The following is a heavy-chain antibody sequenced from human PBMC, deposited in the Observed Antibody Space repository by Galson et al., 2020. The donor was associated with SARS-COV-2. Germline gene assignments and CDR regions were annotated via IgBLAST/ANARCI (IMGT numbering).Heavy chain of an antibody. D-gene: IGHD6-13*01. V-gene: IGHV1-18*01. Sequence: ASVKVSCKASGYTFSSYDFSWVRQAPGQGLEWMGWIRVYTGDTNYAHNLQDRVTMTTDTSTKTAYLEVRSLRSDDTAVYYCATTRSSSNWYYYFDYWGQGTLVTVSS. CDR3: ATTRSSSNWYYYFDY. J-gene: IGHJ4*02. CDR1: GYTFSSYD. CDR2: IRVYTGDT.